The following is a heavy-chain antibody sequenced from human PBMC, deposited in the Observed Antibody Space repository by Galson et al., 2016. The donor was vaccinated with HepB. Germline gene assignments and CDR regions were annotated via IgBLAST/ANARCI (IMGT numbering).Heavy chain of an antibody. D-gene: IGHD2/OR15-2a*01. V-gene: IGHV4-61*08. J-gene: IGHJ6*02. CDR1: SGSVSSGGYY. CDR3: ERDEGFYNGMDV. CDR2: IQNPGST. Sequence: SETLSLTCTVSSGSVSSGGYYWSWVRQSPGKGLEWIGYIQNPGSTNYNPSLKGRVTISIDRSKNQFFLELTSVTAADTAVYYCERDEGFYNGMDVWGQGTTVTVSS.